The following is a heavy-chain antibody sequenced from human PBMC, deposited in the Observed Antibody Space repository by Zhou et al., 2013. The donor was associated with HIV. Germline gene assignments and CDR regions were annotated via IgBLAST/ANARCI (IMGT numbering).Heavy chain of an antibody. CDR3: ARTQHYYYYYYMDV. J-gene: IGHJ6*03. D-gene: IGHD1-1*01. CDR1: GGTFSSYA. V-gene: IGHV1-69*04. Sequence: QVQLVQSGAEVKKPGSSVKVSCKASGGTFSSYAISWVRQAPGQGLEWMGRIIPILGIANYAQKFQGRVTITADKSTSTAYMELSSLRSEDTAVYYCARTQHYYYYYYMDVWGKGTTVTVSS. CDR2: IIPILGIA.